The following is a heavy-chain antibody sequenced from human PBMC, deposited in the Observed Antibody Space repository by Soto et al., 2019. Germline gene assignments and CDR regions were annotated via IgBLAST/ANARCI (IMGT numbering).Heavy chain of an antibody. D-gene: IGHD3-9*01. J-gene: IGHJ4*02. V-gene: IGHV3-30*18. CDR3: AKDLNHPWTKIFDY. CDR1: GFTFSSYG. Sequence: QVRLVESGGGVVQPGRSLRLSCAASGFTFSSYGMHWVRQAPGKGLEWVAVISYDGSNKYYADSVKGRFTISRDNSKNTLYLQMNSLRAEDTAVYYCAKDLNHPWTKIFDYWGQGTLVTVSS. CDR2: ISYDGSNK.